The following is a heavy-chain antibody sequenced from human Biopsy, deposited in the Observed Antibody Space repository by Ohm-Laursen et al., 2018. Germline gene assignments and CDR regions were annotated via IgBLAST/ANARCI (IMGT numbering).Heavy chain of an antibody. V-gene: IGHV3-33*01. D-gene: IGHD3-22*01. CDR2: IWSDGNNK. CDR1: GFTFSRHG. J-gene: IGHJ4*02. Sequence: SLRLSCSASGFTFSRHGMHWVRQAPGKGLAWVAVIWSDGNNKYYADSVKGRFTISRDTSRNTLYMQMNSLRVEDTALYYCARDAEEFDSSGPRFDYWGQGALVTVSS. CDR3: ARDAEEFDSSGPRFDY.